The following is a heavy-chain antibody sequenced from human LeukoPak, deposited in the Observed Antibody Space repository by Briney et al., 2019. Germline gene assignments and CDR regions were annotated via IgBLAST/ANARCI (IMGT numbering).Heavy chain of an antibody. D-gene: IGHD2-2*01. CDR1: GYSFTSYW. CDR3: ARHCTSCPPDY. Sequence: GESLKISCKGSGYSFTSYWIGCVRQMPGKVLEWMGIIYPGDSDTRYSPSFQGKVTISAHKSISTAYLQWSSLKAPDTAMYYCARHCTSCPPDYWGQGTLVTVSS. V-gene: IGHV5-51*01. CDR2: IYPGDSDT. J-gene: IGHJ4*02.